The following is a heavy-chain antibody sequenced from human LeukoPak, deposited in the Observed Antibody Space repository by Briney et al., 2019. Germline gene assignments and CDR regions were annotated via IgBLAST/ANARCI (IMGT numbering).Heavy chain of an antibody. CDR1: GFTYSRFG. V-gene: IGHV3-30*03. D-gene: IGHD1-26*01. CDR3: ARDLGGSPLGY. CDR2: ISYDGSKK. J-gene: IGHJ4*02. Sequence: GGSLRLSCAASGFTYSRFGMHWVRRAPGKGLEWVAVISYDGSKKYYADSVKGRFTISRDNSKNTLYLQMNSLRAEDTAVYYCARDLGGSPLGYWGQGTLVTVSS.